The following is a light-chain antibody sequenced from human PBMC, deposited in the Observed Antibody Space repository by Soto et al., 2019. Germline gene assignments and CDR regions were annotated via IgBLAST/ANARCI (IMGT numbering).Light chain of an antibody. V-gene: IGKV1-5*03. CDR3: QQYETMVT. CDR2: KAS. Sequence: DIQMTQSPSTLSASVGDRVIITCRASQSIRTWLAWYQQKPGKAPKLLIYKASSLESGVPSRFSDSGSGTEFTLTISSLQPDDFATYYCQQYETMVTFGQGTKVEIK. J-gene: IGKJ1*01. CDR1: QSIRTW.